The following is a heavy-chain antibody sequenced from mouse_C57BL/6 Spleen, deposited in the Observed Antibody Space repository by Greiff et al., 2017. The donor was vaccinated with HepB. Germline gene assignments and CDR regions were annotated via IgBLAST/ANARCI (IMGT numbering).Heavy chain of an antibody. D-gene: IGHD2-3*01. J-gene: IGHJ2*01. Sequence: QVQLKQSGAELVRPGSSVKLSCKASGYTFTSYWMHWVKQRPIQGLEWIGNIDPSDSETHYNQKFKDKATLTVDKSSSTAYMQLSSLTSEDSAVYYCAKIYDGYYYFDYWGQGTTLTVSS. CDR3: AKIYDGYYYFDY. V-gene: IGHV1-52*01. CDR2: IDPSDSET. CDR1: GYTFTSYW.